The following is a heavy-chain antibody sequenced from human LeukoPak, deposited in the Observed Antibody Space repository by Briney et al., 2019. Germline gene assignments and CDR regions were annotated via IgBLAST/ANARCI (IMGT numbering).Heavy chain of an antibody. Sequence: SVKVSCRSSGGTFNTHIFNWVRQAPGQGLEWMGRIIPILGIANYAQKFQGRVTITADKSTSTAYMELSSLRSEDTAVYYCASQGSYYDSSGYPDYWGQGTLVTVSS. CDR1: GGTFNTHI. CDR2: IIPILGIA. J-gene: IGHJ4*02. V-gene: IGHV1-69*02. D-gene: IGHD3-22*01. CDR3: ASQGSYYDSSGYPDY.